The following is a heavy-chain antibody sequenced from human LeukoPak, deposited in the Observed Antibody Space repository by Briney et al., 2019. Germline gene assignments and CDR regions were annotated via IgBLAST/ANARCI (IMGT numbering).Heavy chain of an antibody. J-gene: IGHJ4*02. CDR1: GYTFTDYD. D-gene: IGHD3-10*01. V-gene: IGHV1-18*01. CDR3: ARDVSNDVYGSGSLGY. CDR2: ISAYNGNT. Sequence: ASVKVSCKASGYTFTDYDITWVRQAPGQGLEWMGWISAYNGNTNYAQKLQGRVTMTTDTSTSTAYMELRSLRSDDTAVYYCARDVSNDVYGSGSLGYWGQGTLVTVSS.